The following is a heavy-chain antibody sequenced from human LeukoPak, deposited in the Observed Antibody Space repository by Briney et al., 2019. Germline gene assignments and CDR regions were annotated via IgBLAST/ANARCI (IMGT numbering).Heavy chain of an antibody. CDR1: GFTFSSYE. D-gene: IGHD1-26*01. Sequence: GGSLRLSCVPSGFTFSSYEMNWVRQAPGKGLEWVSYISSSGSTIYYADSVKGRFTISRDNAKNSLYLQMNSLRAEDTAVYYCARARGGSYSGSYFWFDPWGQGTLVTVSS. CDR3: ARARGGSYSGSYFWFDP. J-gene: IGHJ5*02. V-gene: IGHV3-48*03. CDR2: ISSSGSTI.